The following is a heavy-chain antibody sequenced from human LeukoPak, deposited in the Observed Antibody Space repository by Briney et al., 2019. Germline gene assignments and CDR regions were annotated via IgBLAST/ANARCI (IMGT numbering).Heavy chain of an antibody. Sequence: GGSLRLSCAASGFTFSSYSMNWVRQAPRKGLEWVSSISSSSNYIYYADSVKGRFTISRDNAKNSLYPQMDSLRAEDTAVYYCARDKRQERWPDYWGQGTLVTVSS. J-gene: IGHJ4*02. CDR2: ISSSSNYI. D-gene: IGHD5-24*01. CDR3: ARDKRQERWPDY. CDR1: GFTFSSYS. V-gene: IGHV3-21*01.